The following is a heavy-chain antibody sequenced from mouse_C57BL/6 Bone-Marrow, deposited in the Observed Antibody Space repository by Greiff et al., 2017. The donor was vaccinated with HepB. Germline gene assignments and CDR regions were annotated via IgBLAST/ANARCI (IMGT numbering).Heavy chain of an antibody. CDR2: ISYSGST. D-gene: IGHD1-1*01. CDR1: GYSITSGYD. CDR3: ARAPSYYGSTWFAY. J-gene: IGHJ3*01. Sequence: EVQRVESGPGMVKPSQSLSLTCTVTGYSITSGYDWHWIRHFPGNKLEWMGYISYSGSTNYNPSLKSRISITHDTSKNHFFLKLNSVTTEDTATYYCARAPSYYGSTWFAYWGQGTLVTVSA. V-gene: IGHV3-1*01.